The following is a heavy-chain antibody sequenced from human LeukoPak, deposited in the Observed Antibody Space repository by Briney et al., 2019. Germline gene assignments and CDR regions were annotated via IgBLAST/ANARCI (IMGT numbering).Heavy chain of an antibody. V-gene: IGHV4-61*01. J-gene: IGHJ3*02. CDR2: AYNRGNT. CDR1: GDSVNSATFY. Sequence: SETLSLTCTVSGDSVNSATFYWAWIRQSPGKGLELIGYAYNRGNTYYNPSLNSRVTISVDTSKNQFSLKLRSVTAADSAVYYCARDFWAATGAFEIWGQGASVTVSS. D-gene: IGHD3/OR15-3a*01. CDR3: ARDFWAATGAFEI.